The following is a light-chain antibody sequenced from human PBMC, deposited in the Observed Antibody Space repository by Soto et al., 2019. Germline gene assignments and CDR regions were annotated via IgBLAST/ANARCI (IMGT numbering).Light chain of an antibody. CDR2: VNSDGSH. V-gene: IGLV4-69*01. J-gene: IGLJ3*02. Sequence: QLVLTQSPSASASLGASVKLTCTVSSDYSNYAIAWHQQQPEKGPRFLMKVNSDGSHKKGDGIPDRFSGSSSGAERYLTISSLPSGDGADFFWQTLGNGNCVFGGGTKLTVL. CDR3: QTLGNGNCV. CDR1: SDYSNYA.